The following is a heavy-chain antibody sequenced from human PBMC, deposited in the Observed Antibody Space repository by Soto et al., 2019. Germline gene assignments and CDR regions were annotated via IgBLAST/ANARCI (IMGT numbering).Heavy chain of an antibody. D-gene: IGHD1-1*01. CDR2: ISSNSNNI. V-gene: IGHV3-48*02. CDR3: AKGTLDHFDF. CDR1: GFTFSSYS. J-gene: IGHJ4*02. Sequence: PGGSLRLSCAASGFTFSSYSMNWVRQAPGKGLEWVSYISSNSNNIYYAESVKDRFTNSRDNSKNTLNLQMNSLRDEDTAIYYCAKGTLDHFDFWGLGTLVTVSS.